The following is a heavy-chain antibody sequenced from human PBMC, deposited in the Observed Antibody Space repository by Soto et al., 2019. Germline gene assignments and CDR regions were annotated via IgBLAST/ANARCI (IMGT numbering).Heavy chain of an antibody. D-gene: IGHD3-10*01. V-gene: IGHV1-8*01. Sequence: QVQLVQSGAEVKKPGASVKVSCKASGSTFSTLDLNWVRQAPGQGLDWMGWMHANTGLTGHAQKFQGRLSMTRDTSKSTAYMELSSLRADDPAVYYCARYIFGQGFISWGQGTLVTVSS. CDR2: MHANTGLT. CDR3: ARYIFGQGFIS. J-gene: IGHJ4*02. CDR1: GSTFSTLD.